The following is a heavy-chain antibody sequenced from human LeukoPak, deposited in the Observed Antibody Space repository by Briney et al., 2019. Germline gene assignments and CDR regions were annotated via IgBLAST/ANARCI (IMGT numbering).Heavy chain of an antibody. J-gene: IGHJ5*02. Sequence: QPGGSLRLSCEASGFTFSIYAMTWVRQAPGKGLEWVSTFTNHHTTYYTDSVKGRFTISRDNSKNTLYLQMDSVRPEDTAVYYCAKEGYDILTGYRTNWFDPWGQGTLVTVSS. CDR2: FTNHHTT. D-gene: IGHD3-9*01. CDR1: GFTFSIYA. CDR3: AKEGYDILTGYRTNWFDP. V-gene: IGHV3-23*01.